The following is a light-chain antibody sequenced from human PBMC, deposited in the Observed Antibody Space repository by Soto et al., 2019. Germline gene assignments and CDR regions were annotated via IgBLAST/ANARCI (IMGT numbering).Light chain of an antibody. CDR1: QTVGTY. J-gene: IGKJ5*01. CDR3: QQHNQWPIT. V-gene: IGKV3-15*01. Sequence: EMVLTQSPATLSVTPGDAASLSCRASQTVGTYLAWYQQKPGQAPRLLIYHASTRATGIPARFSGSGSGTEFTLTINSLQSEDSAVYSCQQHNQWPITFGQGTRLEN. CDR2: HAS.